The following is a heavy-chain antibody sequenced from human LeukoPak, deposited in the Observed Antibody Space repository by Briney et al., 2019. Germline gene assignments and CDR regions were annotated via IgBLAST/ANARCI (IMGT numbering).Heavy chain of an antibody. CDR2: INHSGST. D-gene: IGHD3-22*01. CDR3: ARGYHDPYYYDSSGHYGD. CDR1: GGSISSYY. V-gene: IGHV4-34*01. J-gene: IGHJ4*02. Sequence: SETLSLTCTVSGGSISSYYWSWIRQPPGKGLEWIGEINHSGSTNYNPSLKSRVTISVDTSKNQFSLKLSSVTAADTAVYYCARGYHDPYYYDSSGHYGDWGQGTLVTVSS.